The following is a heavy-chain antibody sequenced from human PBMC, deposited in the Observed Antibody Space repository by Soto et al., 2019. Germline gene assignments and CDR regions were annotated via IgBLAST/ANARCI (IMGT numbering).Heavy chain of an antibody. J-gene: IGHJ4*02. V-gene: IGHV1-69*01. CDR1: GATFNMYA. D-gene: IGHD2-8*01. Sequence: QVPLVQSGAEIKRPGSSVKISCEGSGATFNMYAIAWVRQAPGQGLEWMGGLVPMFGSPKYARNSEGRVTITADESTSTSYLEIRSLTYEDTAMYYCARGTGRVYQLMYWGQGTRLTVS. CDR3: ARGTGRVYQLMY. CDR2: LVPMFGSP.